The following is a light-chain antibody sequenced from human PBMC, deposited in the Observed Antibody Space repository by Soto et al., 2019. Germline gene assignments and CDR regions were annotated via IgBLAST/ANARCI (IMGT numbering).Light chain of an antibody. Sequence: QSALTQPASVSGSPGQSITISCTGTSSDVGSYNLVSWYQQHPGKAPKLMIYEVSKRPSGVANRFSGSKSVNTASLTISGLQAEDEADYYCCSYAGSSIYVVFGGGTKLTVL. J-gene: IGLJ2*01. CDR2: EVS. V-gene: IGLV2-23*02. CDR3: CSYAGSSIYVV. CDR1: SSDVGSYNL.